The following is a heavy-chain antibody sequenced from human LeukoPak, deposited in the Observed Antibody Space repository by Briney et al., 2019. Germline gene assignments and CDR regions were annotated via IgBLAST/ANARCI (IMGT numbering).Heavy chain of an antibody. V-gene: IGHV4-34*01. CDR3: ARGRGVLLWFGELACMDV. D-gene: IGHD3-10*01. CDR1: GGSFSGYY. Sequence: PETLSLTCAVYGGSFSGYYWSWIRQPPGKGLEWIGEINHSGSTNYNPSLKSRVTISVDTSKNQFSLKLSSVTAADTAVYYCARGRGVLLWFGELACMDVWGQGTTVTVSS. J-gene: IGHJ6*02. CDR2: INHSGST.